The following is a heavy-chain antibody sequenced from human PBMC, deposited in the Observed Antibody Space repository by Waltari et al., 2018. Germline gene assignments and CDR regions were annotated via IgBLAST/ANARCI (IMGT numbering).Heavy chain of an antibody. CDR2: INHSGST. V-gene: IGHV4-34*01. CDR1: GGYFSDYY. D-gene: IGHD1-1*01. CDR3: ARGSQANTGRCEGGFYFFDH. Sequence: QVQLQQGGPGLLKPSETLSLTCAVYGGYFSDYYWSWIRRPPGKGLEWIGDINHSGSTKYAPSLKSRVTISVETPKSQFSLTLSSVTAADTAVYYCARGSQANTGRCEGGFYFFDHWGQGTLVTVSS. J-gene: IGHJ5*02.